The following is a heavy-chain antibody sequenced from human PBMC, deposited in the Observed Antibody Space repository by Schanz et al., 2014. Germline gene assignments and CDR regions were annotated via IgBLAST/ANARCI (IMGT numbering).Heavy chain of an antibody. CDR3: ARDRRNADLDY. V-gene: IGHV3-33*08. CDR1: GFGFSSYS. Sequence: VQLVESGGGLIQPGGSLRLSCAASGFGFSSYSMNWVRQAPGKGLEWVAVIWYDGSNKYYADSVKGRFTISRDNAKNSLYLEMNSLRAEDTALYYCARDRRNADLDYWGQGTLVTVSS. J-gene: IGHJ4*02. D-gene: IGHD1-1*01. CDR2: IWYDGSNK.